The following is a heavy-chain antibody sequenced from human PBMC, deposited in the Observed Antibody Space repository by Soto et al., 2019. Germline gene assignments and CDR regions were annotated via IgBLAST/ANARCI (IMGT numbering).Heavy chain of an antibody. CDR2: INHSGST. J-gene: IGHJ6*02. D-gene: IGHD3-10*01. CDR1: GGSFSGYY. Sequence: ASETLSLTCAVYGGSFSGYYWSWIRQPPGKGLEWIGEINHSGSTNYNPSLKSRVTISVDTSKNQFSLKLSSVTSADTAVYYCARQGVGYYYGSGSYYQNPYYYYYGMDVWGQGTTVTVSS. V-gene: IGHV4-34*01. CDR3: ARQGVGYYYGSGSYYQNPYYYYYGMDV.